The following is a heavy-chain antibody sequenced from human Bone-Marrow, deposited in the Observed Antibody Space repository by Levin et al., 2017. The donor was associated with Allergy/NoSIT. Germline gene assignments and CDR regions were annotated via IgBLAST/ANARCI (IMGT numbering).Heavy chain of an antibody. Sequence: GESLKISCAASGFMFNNYGMHWVRQAPGKGLEWVGVASYDGVNTYFVDSVKGRFTISRDNSKDTLSLQMNSLRAEDTAIYFCAKSLRSSNYYYYGMDVWGLGTTVTVSS. CDR2: ASYDGVNT. V-gene: IGHV3-30*18. CDR3: AKSLRSSNYYYYGMDV. CDR1: GFMFNNYG. D-gene: IGHD6-13*01. J-gene: IGHJ6*02.